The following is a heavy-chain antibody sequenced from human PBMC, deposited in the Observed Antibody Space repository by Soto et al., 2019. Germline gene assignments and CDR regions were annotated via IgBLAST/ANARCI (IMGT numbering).Heavy chain of an antibody. CDR2: ISAYNGNT. D-gene: IGHD3-22*01. CDR1: GYTFTTYG. Sequence: QVQLVQSGGEVKKPGASVKVSCKASGYTFTTYGISWVRQAPGQGLEWMGWISAYNGNTSYAQKLQGRVTMTTDTSTSTAYMGLRSLRSDDTAVYYCARVFFRLFAFDIWGQGTMVTASS. V-gene: IGHV1-18*01. J-gene: IGHJ3*02. CDR3: ARVFFRLFAFDI.